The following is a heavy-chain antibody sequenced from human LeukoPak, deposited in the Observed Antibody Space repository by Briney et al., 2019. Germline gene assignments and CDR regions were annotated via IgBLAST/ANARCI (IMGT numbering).Heavy chain of an antibody. CDR1: GYSFTSYW. CDR2: LYPGVYDT. V-gene: IGHV5-51*01. Sequence: GESLKISCKVSGYSFTSYWLGWVRQMPGKGLEWMGILYPGVYDTRYSASFQAQVTLSGDKSISTASLQWRRLKASDPHVYHCARLAVGAIFVFETWGQGTIGSVSS. CDR3: ARLAVGAIFVFET. J-gene: IGHJ3*02. D-gene: IGHD3-3*02.